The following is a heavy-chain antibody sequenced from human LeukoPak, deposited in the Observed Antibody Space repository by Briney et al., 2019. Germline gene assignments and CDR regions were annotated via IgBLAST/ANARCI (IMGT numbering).Heavy chain of an antibody. V-gene: IGHV3-48*01. CDR1: GFIFGKYN. D-gene: IGHD1-7*01. Sequence: PGGSLRLSCAASGFIFGKYNMNWVRQAPGKGLEWVSYISRSTTTIYYADSVKGRFTISRDNAKNSLYLQMNSLRAEDTAVYYCARGDNWNYGIDYWGQGTLVTVSS. CDR2: ISRSTTTI. CDR3: ARGDNWNYGIDY. J-gene: IGHJ4*02.